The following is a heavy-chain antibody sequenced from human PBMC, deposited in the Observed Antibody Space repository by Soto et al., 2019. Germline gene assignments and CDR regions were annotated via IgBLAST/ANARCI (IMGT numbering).Heavy chain of an antibody. CDR1: GFTFSSYS. CDR2: ISRSSSTI. CDR3: AREGFSNGFMYV. Sequence: EVQLVESGGGLVQPGGSLRLSCAASGFTFSSYSMNWVSQAPGKGLEWVSYISRSSSTIYHADSAKGRFIISRDNAKNSLYLQMNSLRAEDTAVYYCAREGFSNGFMYVWGKGTTVTVSS. D-gene: IGHD7-27*01. J-gene: IGHJ6*03. V-gene: IGHV3-48*01.